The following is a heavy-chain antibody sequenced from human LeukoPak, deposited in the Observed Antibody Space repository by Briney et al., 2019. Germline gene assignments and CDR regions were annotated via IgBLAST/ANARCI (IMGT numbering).Heavy chain of an antibody. D-gene: IGHD4-17*01. V-gene: IGHV3-30*04. CDR3: ARGTTVTDYFDY. CDR1: GFTFSSYA. CDR2: ISYDGSNK. Sequence: PGGSLRLSCAASGFTFSSYAMHWVRQAPGKGQEWVAVISYDGSNKYYADSVKGRFTISRDNSKNTLYLQMNSLRAEDTAVYYCARGTTVTDYFDYWGQGTLVTVSS. J-gene: IGHJ4*02.